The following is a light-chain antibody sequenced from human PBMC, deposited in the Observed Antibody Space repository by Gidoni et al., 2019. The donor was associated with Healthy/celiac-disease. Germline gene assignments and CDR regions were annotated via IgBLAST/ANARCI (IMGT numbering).Light chain of an antibody. Sequence: DIQMTPSPSSLSASVGDRVTITCRASQCISNYLAWYQQKPGRVPKLLIYAASTLQSGVPSRFSGSGSGTDFTLTISSLQPEDVATYYCQKYNSAHLTFXPXTKVDIK. V-gene: IGKV1-27*01. CDR3: QKYNSAHLT. CDR1: QCISNY. CDR2: AAS. J-gene: IGKJ3*01.